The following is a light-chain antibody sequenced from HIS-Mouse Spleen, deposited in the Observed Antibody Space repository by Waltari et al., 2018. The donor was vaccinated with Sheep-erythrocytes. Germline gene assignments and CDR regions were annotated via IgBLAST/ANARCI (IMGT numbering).Light chain of an antibody. CDR1: SSDVGRYNL. J-gene: IGLJ3*02. V-gene: IGLV2-23*01. CDR2: EGR. Sequence: QSALTQPASVSGSPGQSITISCTGTSSDVGRYNLVSWFQQHPGKGPKLVIDEGRKRPSGGFNRVLCPKAGNTASLTISGLQAEDEADYYCCSYAGSSTPWVFGGGTKLTVL. CDR3: CSYAGSSTPWV.